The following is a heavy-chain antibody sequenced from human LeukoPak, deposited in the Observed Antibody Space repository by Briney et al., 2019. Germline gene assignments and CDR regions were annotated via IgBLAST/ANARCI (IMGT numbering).Heavy chain of an antibody. CDR3: ASSYTSDWSYYFHY. Sequence: SETLSLTCTVSGDSIRNYYWNWIRQPPGKGLEWIGYDSYIGSTNYNPSLDSRVTISLDTSKNQFSLKLRSVTAADTAVYYCASSYTSDWSYYFHYWGQGALVTVSS. J-gene: IGHJ4*02. CDR2: DSYIGST. V-gene: IGHV4-59*08. D-gene: IGHD6-19*01. CDR1: GDSIRNYY.